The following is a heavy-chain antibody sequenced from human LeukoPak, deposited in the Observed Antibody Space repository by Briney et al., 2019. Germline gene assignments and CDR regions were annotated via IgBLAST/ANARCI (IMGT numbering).Heavy chain of an antibody. CDR3: ARGGSGWGLLYNWFDP. Sequence: ASVKVSCKASGYTFTGYYMHWVRQAPGRGLEWMGWINPNSGGTNYAQKFQGWVTMTRDTSISTAYMELSRLRSDDTAVYYCARGGSGWGLLYNWFDPWGQGTLVTVSS. CDR1: GYTFTGYY. D-gene: IGHD6-19*01. CDR2: INPNSGGT. J-gene: IGHJ5*02. V-gene: IGHV1-2*04.